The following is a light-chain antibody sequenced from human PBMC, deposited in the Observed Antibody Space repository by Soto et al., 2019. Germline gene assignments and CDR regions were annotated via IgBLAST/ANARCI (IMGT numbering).Light chain of an antibody. V-gene: IGKV1-8*01. CDR3: QQYYSYPRT. CDR1: QGISSY. Sequence: AIRMTQSPSSLSACTGDRVTITCRASQGISSYLAWYQQKPGKAPKLLIYAASTLQSGVPSRFSGSGSGTDFTLTISCLQSEDFGTYYCQQYYSYPRTFGPGTKVDIK. J-gene: IGKJ3*01. CDR2: AAS.